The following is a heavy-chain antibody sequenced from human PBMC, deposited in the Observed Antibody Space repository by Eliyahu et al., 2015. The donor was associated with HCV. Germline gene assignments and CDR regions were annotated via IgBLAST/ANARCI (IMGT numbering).Heavy chain of an antibody. Sequence: QLQLQESGPGLVKPSETLSLTCTVSGGPTNTDDCYWGWIRQVPGRGLEWIXGVSLRVANPHNPXLRRRVTISXXPPDNEFSLQLTSVTAADTAVYHCARRRIDHYNTRGADWFDPWGPGIPVTVSS. CDR2: VSLRVAN. V-gene: IGHV4-39*07. CDR3: ARRRIDHYNTRGADWFDP. J-gene: IGHJ5*02. D-gene: IGHD3-22*01. CDR1: GGPTNTDDCY.